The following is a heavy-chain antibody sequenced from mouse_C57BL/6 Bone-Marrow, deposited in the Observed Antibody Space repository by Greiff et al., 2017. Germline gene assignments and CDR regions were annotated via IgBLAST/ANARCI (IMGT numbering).Heavy chain of an antibody. Sequence: VKLMESGAELAKPGASVKLSCKASGYTFTSYWMHWVKQRPGQGLEWIGYINPSSGYTKYNQKFKDKATLTADKSYSTAYMQLSSLTYEDSAVYYCAREDYWGQGTTLTVSS. CDR2: INPSSGYT. CDR1: GYTFTSYW. V-gene: IGHV1-7*01. J-gene: IGHJ2*01. CDR3: AREDY.